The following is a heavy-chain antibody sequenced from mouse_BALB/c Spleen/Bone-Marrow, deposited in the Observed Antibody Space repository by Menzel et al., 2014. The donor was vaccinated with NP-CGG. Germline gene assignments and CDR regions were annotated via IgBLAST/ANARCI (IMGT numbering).Heavy chain of an antibody. J-gene: IGHJ3*01. CDR1: GFDFSRYW. Sequence: EVKLVESGGGLVQPGGSLKLSCAASGFDFSRYWMSWVRQAPGKGPEWIGEINPDSSTINYTPSLKDKFIISRDNAKNTLYLQMSKVRSEDTALYYCARLSYYGRFAYWGQGTLVTVSA. CDR2: INPDSSTI. V-gene: IGHV4-1*02. D-gene: IGHD1-1*01. CDR3: ARLSYYGRFAY.